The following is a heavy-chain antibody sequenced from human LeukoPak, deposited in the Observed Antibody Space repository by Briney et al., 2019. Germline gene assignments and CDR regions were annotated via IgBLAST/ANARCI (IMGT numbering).Heavy chain of an antibody. V-gene: IGHV3-30-3*01. Sequence: PGGSLRLSCAASGFTFSSYAMHWVRQAPGKGLEWVAVISYDGSNKYYADSVKGRFTISRDNSKNTLYLQMNSLRAEDTAVYYCARDLTTVTSYYYGMDVWGQGTTVTVSS. CDR2: ISYDGSNK. CDR1: GFTFSSYA. J-gene: IGHJ6*02. D-gene: IGHD4-17*01. CDR3: ARDLTTVTSYYYGMDV.